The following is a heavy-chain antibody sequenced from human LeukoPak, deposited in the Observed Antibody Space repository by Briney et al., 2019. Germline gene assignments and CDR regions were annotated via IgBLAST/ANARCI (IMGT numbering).Heavy chain of an antibody. D-gene: IGHD2-15*01. V-gene: IGHV3-48*04. CDR2: ISSSSSTI. J-gene: IGHJ4*02. CDR1: GFTFSSYS. CDR3: ARDLGVVVVAATLDY. Sequence: SGGSLRLSCAASGFTFSSYSMNWVRQAPGKGLEWVSYISSSSSTIYFADSVRGRFTISRDNAKNSLYLQMNNLRAEDTAVYYCARDLGVVVVAATLDYWGQGTLVTVSS.